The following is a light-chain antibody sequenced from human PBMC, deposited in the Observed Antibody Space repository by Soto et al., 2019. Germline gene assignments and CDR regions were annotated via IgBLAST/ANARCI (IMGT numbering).Light chain of an antibody. Sequence: IQMTQSPSSLSVFVTDRVTITCRASQDIGNDLGWYQQRPGEAPELLLYGASTLRSGVPSRFSGSGSGTHFALTINNLQPEDSATYFCLQDHTYPWTFGQGTKVEI. CDR1: QDIGND. CDR3: LQDHTYPWT. CDR2: GAS. J-gene: IGKJ1*01. V-gene: IGKV1-6*02.